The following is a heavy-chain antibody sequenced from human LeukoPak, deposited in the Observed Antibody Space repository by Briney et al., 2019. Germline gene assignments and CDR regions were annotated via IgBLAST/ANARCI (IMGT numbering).Heavy chain of an antibody. J-gene: IGHJ3*02. D-gene: IGHD6-19*01. Sequence: GGSLRLSCAASGFTFSTYSMNWLRLAPGKGLEWVSSISPDSNYRYYVDSVKGRFTISRDNAKSSLYLQMNSLRAEDTAVYYCAKARIAVAVNYDAFDIWGQGTMVTVSS. CDR3: AKARIAVAVNYDAFDI. CDR1: GFTFSTYS. V-gene: IGHV3-21*01. CDR2: ISPDSNYR.